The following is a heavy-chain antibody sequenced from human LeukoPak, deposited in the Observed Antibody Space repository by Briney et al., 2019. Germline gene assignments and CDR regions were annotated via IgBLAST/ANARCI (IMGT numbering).Heavy chain of an antibody. CDR1: GYTFTSYD. CDR2: INPNSGGT. J-gene: IGHJ6*02. D-gene: IGHD3-22*01. Sequence: EASVKVSCKASGYTFTSYDINWVRQATGQGLEWMGWINPNSGGTNYAQKFQGRVTMTRDTSISTAYMELSRLRSDDTAVYYCARDLSSSSGYYFPYGMDVWGQGTTVTVSS. CDR3: ARDLSSSSGYYFPYGMDV. V-gene: IGHV1-2*02.